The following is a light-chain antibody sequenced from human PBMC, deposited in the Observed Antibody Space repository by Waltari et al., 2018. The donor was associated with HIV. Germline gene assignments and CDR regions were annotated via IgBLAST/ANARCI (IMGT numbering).Light chain of an antibody. J-gene: IGLJ3*02. CDR1: RSNIGSNY. CDR2: RNN. CDR3: ATWDDSLSGRV. Sequence: QSVLTQPPSASGAPGQKFTISCSGSRSNIGSNYVYWYQQLPGAAPKLLIYRNNQRPAGVPDRCAGSKSGTSASLAVSVLRSEDEGHYYCATWDDSLSGRVFGGGTKLTVL. V-gene: IGLV1-47*01.